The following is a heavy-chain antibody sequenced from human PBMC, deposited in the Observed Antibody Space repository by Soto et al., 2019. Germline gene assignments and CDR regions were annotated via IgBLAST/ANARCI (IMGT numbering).Heavy chain of an antibody. V-gene: IGHV3-30-3*01. CDR2: ISYDESNK. CDR1: GFTFSTYA. D-gene: IGHD1-1*01. J-gene: IGHJ6*02. Sequence: QAQLVESRGGVVQPGRSLRLSCAASGFTFSTYAMHWVRQAPGKGLEWVAVISYDESNKYYADSVKGRFTISRDNSKNTLYLQMNSLRFEDTAVYYCARSQMERRRYGMDVWGQGTTVTVSS. CDR3: ARSQMERRRYGMDV.